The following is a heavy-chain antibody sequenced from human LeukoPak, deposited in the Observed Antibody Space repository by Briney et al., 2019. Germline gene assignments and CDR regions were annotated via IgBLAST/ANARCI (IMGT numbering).Heavy chain of an antibody. CDR2: IFYNGNT. CDR1: GGSILDSTYY. D-gene: IGHD3-22*01. CDR3: ARQSSGYYYGWFDP. J-gene: IGHJ5*02. Sequence: PSETLSLTCTVSGGSILDSTYYWAWLCQPPGKGLEWIATIFYNGNTHYNPSLKSRVTMSVDTVKNQFSLNLNSVTAADTAVYYCARQSSGYYYGWFDPWGQGTLVTVSS. V-gene: IGHV4-39*01.